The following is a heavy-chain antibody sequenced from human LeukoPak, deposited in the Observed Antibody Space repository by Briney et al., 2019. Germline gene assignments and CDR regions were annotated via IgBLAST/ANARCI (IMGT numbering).Heavy chain of an antibody. V-gene: IGHV4-59*08. J-gene: IGHJ4*02. CDR1: GGSISGYY. D-gene: IGHD2-15*01. Sequence: SETLSLTCIVSGGSISGYYWSWIRQPPGKGLEWIGYVYYSGSTNYNPSLKSRVTVSLDMSNNQFSLKLSSVTAADTVVYYCARQAYCSSLSCNPFDYWGQGTLVTVSS. CDR2: VYYSGST. CDR3: ARQAYCSSLSCNPFDY.